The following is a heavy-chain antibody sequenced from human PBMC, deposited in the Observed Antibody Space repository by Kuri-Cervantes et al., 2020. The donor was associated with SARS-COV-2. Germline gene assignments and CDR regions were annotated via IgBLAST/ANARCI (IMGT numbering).Heavy chain of an antibody. CDR3: ARGQIVVVTAILGDSGMDV. CDR2: INHSGST. Sequence: SETLSLTCAVYGGSFSGYYWSWIRQPPGKGLEWIGEINHSGSTNYNPSLKSRVTISVDTSKNQFSLKLSSVTAADTAVYYCARGQIVVVTAILGDSGMDVWGQGTMVTVSS. CDR1: GGSFSGYY. V-gene: IGHV4-34*01. D-gene: IGHD2-21*02. J-gene: IGHJ6*02.